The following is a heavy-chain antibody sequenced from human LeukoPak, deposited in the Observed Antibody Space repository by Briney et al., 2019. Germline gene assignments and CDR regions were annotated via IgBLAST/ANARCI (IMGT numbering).Heavy chain of an antibody. D-gene: IGHD3-10*01. V-gene: IGHV3-15*01. Sequence: GGSLRLSCAASGFTFSNAWMSWVRQAPGKGLEWVGRIKSKTDGGTTDYAAPVKGRFTISRDDSKNTLYLQMNSLKTEDTAVYYCTTDSAGSGSYYKPGNILWGQGTLVTVSS. CDR3: TTDSAGSGSYYKPGNIL. J-gene: IGHJ4*02. CDR1: GFTFSNAW. CDR2: IKSKTDGGTT.